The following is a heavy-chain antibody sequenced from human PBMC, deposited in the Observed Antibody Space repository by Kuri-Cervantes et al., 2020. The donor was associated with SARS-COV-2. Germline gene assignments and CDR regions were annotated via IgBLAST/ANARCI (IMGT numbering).Heavy chain of an antibody. Sequence: LSLTCVASGFTFSSYSMNWVRQAPGKGLEWVSSISSSSNYMYFADSVKGRFTCSRDNARNSMYLQMNSLRAEDTAVYYCARAGRGQLADDDYWGQGTLVTVSS. J-gene: IGHJ4*02. D-gene: IGHD6-6*01. CDR2: ISSSSNYM. CDR1: GFTFSSYS. CDR3: ARAGRGQLADDDY. V-gene: IGHV3-21*01.